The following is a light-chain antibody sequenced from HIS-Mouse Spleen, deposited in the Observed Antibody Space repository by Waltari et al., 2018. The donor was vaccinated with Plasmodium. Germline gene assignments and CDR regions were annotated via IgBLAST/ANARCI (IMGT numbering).Light chain of an antibody. CDR3: QQYYSYPPLT. Sequence: ATRMTQSPSSLSASGHRVTITCRASQGISSYLAWYQQKPGKAPKLLIYAASTLQSGVPSRFSGSGSGTDFTLTISCLQSEDFATYYCQQYYSYPPLTFGGGTKVEIK. V-gene: IGKV1-8*01. J-gene: IGKJ4*01. CDR2: AAS. CDR1: QGISSY.